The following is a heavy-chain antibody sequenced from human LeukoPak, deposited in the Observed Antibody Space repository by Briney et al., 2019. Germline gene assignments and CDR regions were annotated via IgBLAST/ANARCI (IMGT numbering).Heavy chain of an antibody. CDR1: GYSFTSYW. D-gene: IGHD3-10*01. Sequence: GESLKISCKGSGYSFTSYWIGLVREMPGKGLEWMGIIYPGDSDTRYSPSFQGQVTITADKSSSTAYLQWSSLKASDTAMYYCARIPVLLWFGDLLSWFDPWGQGTLVTVPS. CDR3: ARIPVLLWFGDLLSWFDP. J-gene: IGHJ5*02. CDR2: IYPGDSDT. V-gene: IGHV5-51*01.